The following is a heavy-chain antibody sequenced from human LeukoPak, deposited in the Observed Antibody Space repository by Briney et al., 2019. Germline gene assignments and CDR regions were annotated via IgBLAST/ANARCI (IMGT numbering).Heavy chain of an antibody. CDR1: GFTFSSYS. Sequence: GGSLRLSCATSGFTFSSYSMNWVRQAPGKGLEWGSSINTGSTYINYADSVKGRFTISRDNAKNSLYLQMNSLRAEDTAVYYCARDFYCDNGECFDNWGQGTLVTVSS. V-gene: IGHV3-21*01. CDR2: INTGSTYI. J-gene: IGHJ4*02. CDR3: ARDFYCDNGECFDN. D-gene: IGHD2-8*01.